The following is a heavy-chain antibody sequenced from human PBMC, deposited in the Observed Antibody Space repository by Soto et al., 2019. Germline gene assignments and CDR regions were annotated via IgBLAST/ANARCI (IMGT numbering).Heavy chain of an antibody. CDR2: INPNSGGT. D-gene: IGHD5-12*01. CDR3: AKEGNSGYEREDFGY. V-gene: IGHV1-2*02. J-gene: IGHJ4*02. CDR1: GYTFTGYY. Sequence: ASVKVSCKASGYTFTGYYMHWVRQAPGQGLEWMGWINPNSGGTNYAQKFQGRVTMTRDTSISTAYMELSRLRSDDTAVYYCAKEGNSGYEREDFGYLGQGTPVTAAS.